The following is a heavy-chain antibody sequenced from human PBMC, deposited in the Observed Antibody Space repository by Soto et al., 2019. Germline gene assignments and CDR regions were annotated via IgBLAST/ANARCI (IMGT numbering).Heavy chain of an antibody. CDR1: YD. J-gene: IGHJ4*02. CDR2: MNPNSGNT. Sequence: YDINWVRQATGQGLEWMGWMNPNSGNTGYAQKFQGRVTMTRNTSTSTAYMELSSLRSEDTAVYYCARGLRITFGGVIVLYYFDYWGQGTLVTVSS. D-gene: IGHD3-16*02. V-gene: IGHV1-8*01. CDR3: ARGLRITFGGVIVLYYFDY.